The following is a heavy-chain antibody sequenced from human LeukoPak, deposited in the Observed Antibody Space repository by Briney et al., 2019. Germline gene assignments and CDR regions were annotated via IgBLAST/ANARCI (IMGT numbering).Heavy chain of an antibody. D-gene: IGHD6-13*01. V-gene: IGHV3-73*01. J-gene: IGHJ4*02. CDR2: IRSKADSYAT. CDR3: TSIAAGGTDDY. Sequence: GGSLRLSCAASGFTFSGSAMHWVRQASGKGLEWVGRIRSKADSYATAYAASVKGRFTISRDDSKNTAYLQMNSLKTEDTAVYYCTSIAAGGTDDYWGQGTLVTVPS. CDR1: GFTFSGSA.